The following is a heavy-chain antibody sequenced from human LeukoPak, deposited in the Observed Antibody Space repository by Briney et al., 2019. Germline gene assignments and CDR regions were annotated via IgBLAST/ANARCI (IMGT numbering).Heavy chain of an antibody. Sequence: QPGGSLRLSCAASGFTFSSYAMNWVRQAPGKGLEWVSAISGSGSSTYYADSVKGRFTISRDNSKNTVYLQMNSLRAVNTAVYYCAKGSQDYDFWSGYYTWGQGALVTVSS. CDR1: GFTFSSYA. CDR3: AKGSQDYDFWSGYYT. J-gene: IGHJ4*02. CDR2: ISGSGSST. D-gene: IGHD3-3*01. V-gene: IGHV3-23*01.